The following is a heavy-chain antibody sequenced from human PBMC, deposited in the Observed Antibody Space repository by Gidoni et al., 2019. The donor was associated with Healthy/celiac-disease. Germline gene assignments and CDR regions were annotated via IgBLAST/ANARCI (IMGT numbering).Heavy chain of an antibody. CDR2: ISAYNGNT. D-gene: IGHD6-13*01. V-gene: IGHV1-18*01. CDR3: ARAAGIAAAEPAHFDI. CDR1: GYTFPSYG. Sequence: QVPLVQSGAEVKKPGASVQVSCKASGYTFPSYGISWVRQAPGHGLEWMGWISAYNGNTNYEQKLQGRVTMTTDTSTSTAYMELRSLRSDDTAVYYCARAAGIAAAEPAHFDIWGQGTMVTVSS. J-gene: IGHJ3*02.